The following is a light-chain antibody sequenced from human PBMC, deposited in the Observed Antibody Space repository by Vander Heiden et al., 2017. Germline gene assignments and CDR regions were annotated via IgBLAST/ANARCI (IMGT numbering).Light chain of an antibody. CDR2: LGS. CDR3: MQAIQTPMT. J-gene: IGKJ4*01. Sequence: VLTQSPLSLPVTPGEPASVSCRSSQSLLLSSGNNYLDWYVQKPGQSPQLLIYLGSNRASGVPDRFSGSGSGTDFTLYISRVEAEDVGVYYCMQAIQTPMTFGGGTKVEIK. V-gene: IGKV2-28*01. CDR1: QSLLLSSGNNY.